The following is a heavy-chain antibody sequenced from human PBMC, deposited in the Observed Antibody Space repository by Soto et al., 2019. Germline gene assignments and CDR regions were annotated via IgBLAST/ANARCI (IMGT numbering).Heavy chain of an antibody. J-gene: IGHJ5*02. CDR2: FYSSGSI. CDR1: GYSITSGVYY. D-gene: IGHD6-19*01. Sequence: PSETLSLTCFVSGYSITSGVYYWIWIRHHPGKVLEWIGSFYSSGSIIYNPSLRSRVSISGDTSSNQFSMSLTSVTAADTARYYCARMYSSGSGWFHPWGQGTLVTVSS. V-gene: IGHV4-31*03. CDR3: ARMYSSGSGWFHP.